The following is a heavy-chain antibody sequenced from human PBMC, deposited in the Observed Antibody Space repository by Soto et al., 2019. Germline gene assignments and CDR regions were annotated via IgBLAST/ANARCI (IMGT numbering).Heavy chain of an antibody. D-gene: IGHD3-3*01. CDR3: VRGGHSISLERLVP. J-gene: IGHJ5*02. Sequence: GWSLRLSKTSAGTTFRNYPMRWLRQPPHRVQERGAVISHDGATKNSAEFLKGRFTVSRATSRNTLYLQMNSLRIEDTVMYYCVRGGHSISLERLVPLGQG. V-gene: IGHV3-30-3*01. CDR1: GTTFRNYP. CDR2: ISHDGATK.